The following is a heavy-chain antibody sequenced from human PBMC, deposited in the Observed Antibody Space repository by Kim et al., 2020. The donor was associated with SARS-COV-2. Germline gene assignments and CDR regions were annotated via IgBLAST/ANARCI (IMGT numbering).Heavy chain of an antibody. J-gene: IGHJ3*02. D-gene: IGHD2-21*02. CDR2: MSPNRLNT. V-gene: IGHV1-8*01. Sequence: ASVKVSCKASGYNFTSFEINWVRQATGQGLEWMGRMSPNRLNTGSAQKFQGRVTMSTDLSITTAYMELSSLTSEDTAVYYCARGVTAGVDIWGQGTMVTVAS. CDR3: ARGVTAGVDI. CDR1: GYNFTSFE.